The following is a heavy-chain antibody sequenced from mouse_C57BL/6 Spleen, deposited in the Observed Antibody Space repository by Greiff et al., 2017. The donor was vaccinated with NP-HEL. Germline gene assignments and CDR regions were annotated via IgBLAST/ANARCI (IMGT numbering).Heavy chain of an antibody. CDR1: GYSFTGYY. Sequence: VQLKESGPELVKPGASVKISCKASGYSFTGYYMNWVKQSPEKSLEWIGELNPSPGGTTYNQKFKAQATLTVDKSSSTAYMQLKSLTSEDSAVYDSERGVVYYYGKGNYFDYWGQGTTLTVSS. CDR2: LNPSPGGT. J-gene: IGHJ2*01. CDR3: ERGVVYYYGKGNYFDY. D-gene: IGHD1-1*01. V-gene: IGHV1-42*01.